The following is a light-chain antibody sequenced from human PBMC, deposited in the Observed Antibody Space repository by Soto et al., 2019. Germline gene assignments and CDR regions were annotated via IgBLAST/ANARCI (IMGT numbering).Light chain of an antibody. CDR1: QSVSSN. CDR3: QQYNSYSVT. CDR2: GAS. J-gene: IGKJ1*01. V-gene: IGKV3D-15*01. Sequence: EIVMTQSPATLSVSPGERATLSCRASQSVSSNLAWYQQKPGQAPRLLIYGASSRATGIPDRFSGSGSGTDFTLTLSSLQPDDFATYYCQQYNSYSVTFGQGTKV.